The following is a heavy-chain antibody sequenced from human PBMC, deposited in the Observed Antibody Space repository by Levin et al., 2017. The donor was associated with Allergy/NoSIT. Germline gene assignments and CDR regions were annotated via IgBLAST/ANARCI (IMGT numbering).Heavy chain of an antibody. J-gene: IGHJ4*02. CDR2: ISGSGGST. CDR3: AKDLDNTVTTYDY. CDR1: GFTFSSYA. V-gene: IGHV3-23*01. D-gene: IGHD4-17*01. Sequence: PGGSLRLSCAASGFTFSSYAMSWVRQAPGKGLEWVSGISGSGGSTNYADSVKGRFTISRDNSKNTLYLQMNSLRAEDTALYYCAKDLDNTVTTYDYWGQGTLVTVSS.